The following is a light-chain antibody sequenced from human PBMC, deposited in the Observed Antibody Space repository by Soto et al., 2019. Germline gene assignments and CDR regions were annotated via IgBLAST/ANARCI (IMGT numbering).Light chain of an antibody. J-gene: IGKJ1*01. Sequence: DIQITQSPFTLSSYIGDRVTITCRASQSIDRWLAWYQQRPGKAPKILIYHASSLETGVPSRFSGSGSGTEFTLAISSLQPDDFATYYCQHYNRHGTFAQGTKVDIK. V-gene: IGKV1-5*01. CDR2: HAS. CDR3: QHYNRHGT. CDR1: QSIDRW.